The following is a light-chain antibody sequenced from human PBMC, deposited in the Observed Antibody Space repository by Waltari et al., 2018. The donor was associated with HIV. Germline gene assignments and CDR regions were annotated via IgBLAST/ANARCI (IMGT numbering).Light chain of an antibody. V-gene: IGKV2D-30*01. CDR2: RVS. J-gene: IGKJ2*01. CDR3: MQGTHWPPT. Sequence: EVVMSQFPLSLAVTPGQPASISCTSSEGLVYRDGKKYLNWFHQRPGKSPRRLIFRVSNCDPGVPDRFMGSGSHTNFTLEITRVQSDDVGIFYCMQGTHWPPTFGQGTRLEI. CDR1: EGLVYRDGKKY.